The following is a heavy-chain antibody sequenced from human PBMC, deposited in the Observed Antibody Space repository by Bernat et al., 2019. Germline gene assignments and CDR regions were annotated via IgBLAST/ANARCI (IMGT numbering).Heavy chain of an antibody. V-gene: IGHV4-39*07. Sequence: QLQLQESGPGLVKPSETLSLTCTVSGGSISSSSYYWGWIRQPPGKGLEWIGSIYYSGSTYYNPSLKSRVTISVDTSKNQFSLKLSSVTAADTAVYYCAGYSGWPKYYFDYWGQGTLVTVSS. D-gene: IGHD6-19*01. CDR2: IYYSGST. CDR1: GGSISSSSYY. CDR3: AGYSGWPKYYFDY. J-gene: IGHJ4*02.